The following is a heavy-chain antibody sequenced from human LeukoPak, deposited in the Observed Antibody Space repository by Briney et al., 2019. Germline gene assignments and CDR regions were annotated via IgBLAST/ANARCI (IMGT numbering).Heavy chain of an antibody. Sequence: SVKVSCKASGGTFSSYAISWVRQAPGQGLEWIGGILPVFGTANYAQKFQGRVTITTDESTSTAYMELSSLRSEDTAVYYCARDVAAAGKVKYYYYYMDVWGKGTTVTVSS. CDR2: ILPVFGTA. CDR3: ARDVAAAGKVKYYYYYMDV. CDR1: GGTFSSYA. J-gene: IGHJ6*03. D-gene: IGHD6-13*01. V-gene: IGHV1-69*05.